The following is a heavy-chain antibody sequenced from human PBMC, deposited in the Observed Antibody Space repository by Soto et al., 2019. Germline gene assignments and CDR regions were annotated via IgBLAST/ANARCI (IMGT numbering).Heavy chain of an antibody. D-gene: IGHD3-10*01. CDR2: IYSFGNT. CDR3: ARVMGDGSGNFWWFDL. V-gene: IGHV4-31*03. Sequence: QVQLQESCPGLGKPSQTLSLTCIVSGGSVSSGAFYWGWIRQSPGKGLECLGYIYSFGNTCYNPSLKIRVPISLATPKNQFSLRLTSVFAADTAIYYCARVMGDGSGNFWWFDLWGQGTLVIVSS. CDR1: GGSVSSGAFY. J-gene: IGHJ5*02.